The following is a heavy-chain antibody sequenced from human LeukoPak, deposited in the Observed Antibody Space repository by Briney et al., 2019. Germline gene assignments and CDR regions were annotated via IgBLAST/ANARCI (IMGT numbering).Heavy chain of an antibody. V-gene: IGHV3-43*01. D-gene: IGHD2-2*01. CDR2: ISWDGGST. CDR3: ARWVCSPTSCYYFDY. Sequence: EGSLRLSCAASGFTFDDYTMHWVRQAPGKGLEWVSLISWDGGSTYYADSVKGRFTISRDNSKNSLYLQMNSLRTEDTAVYYCARWVCSPTSCYYFDYWGQGTLVVVSS. CDR1: GFTFDDYT. J-gene: IGHJ4*02.